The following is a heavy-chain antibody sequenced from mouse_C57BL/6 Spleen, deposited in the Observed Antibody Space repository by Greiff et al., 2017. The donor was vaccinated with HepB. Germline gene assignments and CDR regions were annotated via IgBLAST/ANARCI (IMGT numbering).Heavy chain of an antibody. J-gene: IGHJ2*01. D-gene: IGHD1-1*01. Sequence: QVHVKQSGAELVKPGASVKLSCKASGYTFTSYWMQWVKQRPGQGLEWIGEIDPSDSYTNYNQKFKGKATLTVDTSSSTAYMQLSSLTSEDSAVYYCARSTVVAFDYWGQGTTLTVSS. CDR2: IDPSDSYT. V-gene: IGHV1-50*01. CDR1: GYTFTSYW. CDR3: ARSTVVAFDY.